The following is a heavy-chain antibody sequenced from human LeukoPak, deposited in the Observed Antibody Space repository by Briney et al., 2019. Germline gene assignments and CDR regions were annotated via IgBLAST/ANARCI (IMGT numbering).Heavy chain of an antibody. D-gene: IGHD2-2*01. Sequence: PGGSLRLSCAASGFTFSSYSMNWVRQAPGKGLEWVSSISSSSYIYYADSVKGRFTISRDNSKNTLYLQMNSLRAEDTAVYYCANTPFIVVVPAARGGYYFDYWGQGTLVTVSS. J-gene: IGHJ4*02. CDR2: ISSSSYI. CDR3: ANTPFIVVVPAARGGYYFDY. V-gene: IGHV3-21*04. CDR1: GFTFSSYS.